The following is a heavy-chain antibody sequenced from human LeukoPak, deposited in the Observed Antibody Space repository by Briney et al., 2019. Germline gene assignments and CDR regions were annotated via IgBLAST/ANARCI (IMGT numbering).Heavy chain of an antibody. J-gene: IGHJ4*02. CDR3: GRYYYGSGTVDY. CDR2: IYYSGST. V-gene: IGHV4-59*01. D-gene: IGHD3-10*01. Sequence: SETLSPTCTVSGGSISSYYWSWIRQPPGKGLEWIGYIYYSGSTNYNPSLKSRVTISVDTSKNQFSLKLSSVTAADTAVYYCGRYYYGSGTVDYWGQGTLVTVSS. CDR1: GGSISSYY.